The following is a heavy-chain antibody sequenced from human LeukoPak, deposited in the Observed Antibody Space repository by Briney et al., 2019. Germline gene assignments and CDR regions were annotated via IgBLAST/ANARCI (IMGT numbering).Heavy chain of an antibody. CDR1: GGSISSYY. V-gene: IGHV4-59*01. Sequence: SETLSLTCTVSGGSISSYYWNWIRQPPGKGLEWIGYIFHSGSTNYNPSLKSRVTMSVDTSKNQFSLKLSSVTAADSAVYYCASVRYFDWLLAYWGQGTLVTVSS. D-gene: IGHD3-9*01. CDR3: ASVRYFDWLLAY. J-gene: IGHJ4*02. CDR2: IFHSGST.